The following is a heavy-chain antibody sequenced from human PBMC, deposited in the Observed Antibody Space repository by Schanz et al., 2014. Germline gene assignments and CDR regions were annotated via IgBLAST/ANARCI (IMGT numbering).Heavy chain of an antibody. CDR3: AKSQGSSFDS. CDR2: INSDGTKR. J-gene: IGHJ4*02. Sequence: QVRLVESGGGVVQPGRSLRLSCAASGFTLSSYGMHWVRQAPGKGLEWVAFINSDGTKRFYADSVKSRFTISRDNSKSTLYLQMSSLRAEDTAVYYCAKSQGSSFDSWGQGTLVTVSS. V-gene: IGHV3-30*18. CDR1: GFTLSSYG. D-gene: IGHD6-13*01.